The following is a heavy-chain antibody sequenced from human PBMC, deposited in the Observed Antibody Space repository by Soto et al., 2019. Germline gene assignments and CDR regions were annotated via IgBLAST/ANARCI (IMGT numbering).Heavy chain of an antibody. V-gene: IGHV1-46*01. Sequence: GASVKLSCKASGYTFTSYYMHWVRQAPGQRLEWMGIINPSGGSTSYSQKFQGRVTITRDTSASTVYMDLSSLRSEDTAVYYCARGIERDLLDLWGQGTRVTGSS. CDR3: ARGIERDLLDL. CDR1: GYTFTSYY. D-gene: IGHD3-3*02. CDR2: INPSGGST. J-gene: IGHJ2*01.